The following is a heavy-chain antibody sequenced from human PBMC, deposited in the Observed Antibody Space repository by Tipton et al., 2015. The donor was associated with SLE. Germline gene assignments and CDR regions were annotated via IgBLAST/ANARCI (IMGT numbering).Heavy chain of an antibody. CDR2: IYTGGRT. V-gene: IGHV4-61*09. D-gene: IGHD3-16*01. CDR1: GGSISSGSHY. CDR3: ARDLYVAYDEYLWGSVFDV. Sequence: TLSLTCIVSGGSISSGSHYWSWIRQPAGKGLEWIGHIYTGGRTTYNPSLKSRVTISEDTSRNQFSLNVTSVTAADTAMYYCARDLYVAYDEYLWGSVFDVWGQGTLVTVSS. J-gene: IGHJ3*01.